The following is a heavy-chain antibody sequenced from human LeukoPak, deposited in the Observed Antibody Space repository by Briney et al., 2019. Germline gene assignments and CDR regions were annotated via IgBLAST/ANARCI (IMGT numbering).Heavy chain of an antibody. CDR3: ARKTWIQLWLPFDY. CDR2: IYWDGDK. J-gene: IGHJ4*02. CDR1: GFSLSTSGVG. V-gene: IGHV2-5*02. Sequence: ASGPTLVNPTQTLTLTCTFSGFSLSTSGVGVGWIRQPPGKALEWLALIYWDGDKRYSPSLKSRLTITKDTSKNQVVLTMTNMDPVDTATYYCARKTWIQLWLPFDYWGQGTLVTVSS. D-gene: IGHD5-18*01.